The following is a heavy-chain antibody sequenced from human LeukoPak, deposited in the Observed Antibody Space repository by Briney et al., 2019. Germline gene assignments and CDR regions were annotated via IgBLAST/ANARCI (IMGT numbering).Heavy chain of an antibody. CDR3: ARASVLRAGVDY. J-gene: IGHJ4*02. CDR2: IYYSGST. CDR1: GGSISSGGYY. Sequence: SETLSLTCTVSGGSISSGGYYWSWIRQHPGKGLEWIGYIYYSGSTYYNPSLKSRVTISVDTSKNQFSLKLSSVTAADTAVYYCARASVLRAGVDYWGQGTLVTVSS. D-gene: IGHD3-10*01. V-gene: IGHV4-31*03.